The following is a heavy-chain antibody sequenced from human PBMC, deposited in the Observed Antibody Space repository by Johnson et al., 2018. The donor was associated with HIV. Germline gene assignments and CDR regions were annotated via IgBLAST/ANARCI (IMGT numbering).Heavy chain of an antibody. CDR3: AREDLYGAGPDAFDI. Sequence: VQLVESGGGLIQPGGSLRLSCAASGFTVSSNYMSWVRQAPGKGLEWVSVIYSGGSTYYADSVKGRFTISRDNSNNTLYLQMNSLRAEDTAVYYCAREDLYGAGPDAFDIWGQGTMVTVSS. V-gene: IGHV3-66*01. D-gene: IGHD4-17*01. CDR1: GFTVSSNY. J-gene: IGHJ3*02. CDR2: IYSGGST.